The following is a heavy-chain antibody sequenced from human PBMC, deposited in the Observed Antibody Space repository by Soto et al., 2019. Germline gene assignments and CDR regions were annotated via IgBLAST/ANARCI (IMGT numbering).Heavy chain of an antibody. J-gene: IGHJ3*02. CDR2: IYYSGST. D-gene: IGHD2-8*01. Sequence: QVQLQESGPGLVKPSQTLSLTCTVSGGSISSGGYYWSWIRQHPGKGLEWIGYIYYSGSTYYNPSLKSRVTISVDTSKNQFSLKLSSVTAADTAVYYCARGGDVLMVYAIVDAFDIWGQGTMVTVSS. V-gene: IGHV4-31*03. CDR3: ARGGDVLMVYAIVDAFDI. CDR1: GGSISSGGYY.